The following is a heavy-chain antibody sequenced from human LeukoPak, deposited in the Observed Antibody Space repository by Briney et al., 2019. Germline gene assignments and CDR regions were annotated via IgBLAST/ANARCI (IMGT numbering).Heavy chain of an antibody. Sequence: SETLSLTCTVSGGSISNYYWSWIRQPPGKGLEWIGHIYYSGGTNYNPSLKSRVTISVDTSKIQFSLKLSSVTAADTAVYYCARSPLGPRDYYYYYMDVWGKGTTVTVSS. J-gene: IGHJ6*03. D-gene: IGHD6-13*01. CDR3: ARSPLGPRDYYYYYMDV. V-gene: IGHV4-59*12. CDR2: IYYSGGT. CDR1: GGSISNYY.